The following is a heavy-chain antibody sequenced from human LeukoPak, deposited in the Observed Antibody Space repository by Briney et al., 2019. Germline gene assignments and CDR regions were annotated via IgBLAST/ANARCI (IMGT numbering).Heavy chain of an antibody. CDR2: IYYSGST. Sequence: PSETLSLTCAVSGGSISSGGYSWSWIRQPPGKGLEWIGYIYYSGSTYYNPSLKSRVTISVDTSKNQFSLKLSSVTAADTAVYYWGRGVTMIGRLRFNPWGKEPWSPSPQ. CDR3: GRGVTMIGRLRFNP. V-gene: IGHV4-30-4*07. D-gene: IGHD3-22*01. CDR1: GGSISSGGYS. J-gene: IGHJ5*01.